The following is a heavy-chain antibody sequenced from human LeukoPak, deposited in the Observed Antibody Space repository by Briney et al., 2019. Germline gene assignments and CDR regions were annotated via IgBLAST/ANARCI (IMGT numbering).Heavy chain of an antibody. J-gene: IGHJ4*02. CDR3: AKLDGGFYQPCDF. Sequence: GGSLRLSCAASGFYFGGYAMTWVRQAPAKGLGWVSVISVSGDTHYADTVKGRFTISRDNSKNTLYLQMNSLRVEDTAVYYCAKLDGGFYQPCDFWGQGTLVTVSS. CDR2: ISVSGDT. CDR1: GFYFGGYA. V-gene: IGHV3-23*01. D-gene: IGHD3-3*01.